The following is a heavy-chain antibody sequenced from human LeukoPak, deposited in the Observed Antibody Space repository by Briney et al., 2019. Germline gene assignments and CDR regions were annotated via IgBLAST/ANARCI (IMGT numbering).Heavy chain of an antibody. CDR2: ISSSGSTI. Sequence: GGSLRLSCAASGFTFSDYYMSWIRRAPGKGLEWVSYISSSGSTIYYADSVKGRFTIYRDNAKNSLYLQMNSLRAEDTAVYYCARPYYYDSSGSADIWGQGTMVTVSS. V-gene: IGHV3-11*01. D-gene: IGHD3-22*01. J-gene: IGHJ3*02. CDR1: GFTFSDYY. CDR3: ARPYYYDSSGSADI.